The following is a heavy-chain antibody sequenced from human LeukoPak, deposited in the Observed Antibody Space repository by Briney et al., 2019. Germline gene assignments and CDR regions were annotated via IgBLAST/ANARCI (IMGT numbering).Heavy chain of an antibody. D-gene: IGHD2-15*01. CDR1: GFTFSSSW. Sequence: GGSLRLSCAASGFTFSSSWMSWVRQAPGKGLEWVANIKQDESEKYYVDSVKGRFTISRDNAKNSLYLQMNILRAEDTAVYYCARDSTYATRFDYWGQGTLVTVSP. V-gene: IGHV3-7*01. J-gene: IGHJ4*02. CDR3: ARDSTYATRFDY. CDR2: IKQDESEK.